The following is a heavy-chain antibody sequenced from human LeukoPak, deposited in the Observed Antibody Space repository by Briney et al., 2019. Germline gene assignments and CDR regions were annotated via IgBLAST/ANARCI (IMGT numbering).Heavy chain of an antibody. D-gene: IGHD6-13*01. Sequence: SETLSLTCAVYGGSFSGYYWSWIRQPPGKGLEWIGEITHGGSTNYNPSLKGRVTISVDTSKNQFSLELNSVTAADTAVYYCARGGWLSSSWYFDYWGQGTLVTVSS. V-gene: IGHV4-34*01. CDR2: ITHGGST. CDR3: ARGGWLSSSWYFDY. J-gene: IGHJ4*02. CDR1: GGSFSGYY.